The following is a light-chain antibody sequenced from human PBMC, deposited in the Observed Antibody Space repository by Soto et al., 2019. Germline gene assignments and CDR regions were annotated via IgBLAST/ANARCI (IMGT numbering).Light chain of an antibody. Sequence: EIVLTQSPGTLSLSPGERATLSCRASQSVSSSDLAWYQQKPGQAPRLLIYGASGRATGIPDRFSGSGSGTVFTLTISRLEPEDFAVYYCQQYGSSPRVYTFGQGTKLEIK. CDR1: QSVSSSD. CDR2: GAS. V-gene: IGKV3-20*01. CDR3: QQYGSSPRVYT. J-gene: IGKJ2*01.